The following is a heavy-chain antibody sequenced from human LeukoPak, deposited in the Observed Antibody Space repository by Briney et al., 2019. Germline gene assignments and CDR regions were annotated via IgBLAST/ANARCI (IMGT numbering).Heavy chain of an antibody. J-gene: IGHJ5*02. CDR3: ARTEQQPVPWFDP. V-gene: IGHV4-34*01. Sequence: SETLSLTCAVYGGSFSGYYWSWIRQPPGKGLEWIGEINHSGSTNYNPSLKSRVTISVDTSKNQFSLKLSSVTAADTAVYYCARTEQQPVPWFDPWGQGNLVTVSS. D-gene: IGHD6-13*01. CDR1: GGSFSGYY. CDR2: INHSGST.